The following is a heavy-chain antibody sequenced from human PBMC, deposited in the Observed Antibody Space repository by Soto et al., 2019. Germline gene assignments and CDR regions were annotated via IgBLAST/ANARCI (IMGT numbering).Heavy chain of an antibody. J-gene: IGHJ3*02. V-gene: IGHV3-23*01. CDR2: ISGSGGST. CDR3: AKDYTEISSGHPDAFDI. CDR1: GFTFSSYA. Sequence: PGGSLRLSCAASGFTFSSYAMSWVRQAPGKGLEWVSAISGSGGSTYYADSVKGRFTISRDNSKNTLYLQMNSLRAEDTAVYYCAKDYTEISSGHPDAFDIWGQGTMVTVSS. D-gene: IGHD6-19*01.